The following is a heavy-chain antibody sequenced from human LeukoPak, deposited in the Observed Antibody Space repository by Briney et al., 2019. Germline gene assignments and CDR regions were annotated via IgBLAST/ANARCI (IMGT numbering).Heavy chain of an antibody. CDR2: IYSGGST. V-gene: IGHV3-66*04. CDR1: GFTVSGNY. D-gene: IGHD6-13*01. J-gene: IGHJ4*02. Sequence: GGSLRLSCAASGFTVSGNYMSWVRQAPGKGLEWVSVIYSGGSTYYADSVKGRFTISRDNSKNTLYLQMNSLRAEDTAVYYCAGPRIAAAGWTDYWGQGTLVTVSS. CDR3: AGPRIAAAGWTDY.